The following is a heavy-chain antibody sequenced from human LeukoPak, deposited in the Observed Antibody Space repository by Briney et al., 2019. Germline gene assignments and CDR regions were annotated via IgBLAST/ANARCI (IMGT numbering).Heavy chain of an antibody. CDR2: IYYSGST. CDR3: ARSVGGSGSFRSDFDY. CDR1: GGSISSSSYY. Sequence: SETLSLTCTVSGGSISSSSYYWGWIRQPPGKGLEWIGSIYYSGSTYYNPSLKSRVTISVDTSKNQFSLKLRSVTAADTAVYYCARSVGGSGSFRSDFDYWGQGTLVTVSS. J-gene: IGHJ4*02. D-gene: IGHD3-10*01. V-gene: IGHV4-39*01.